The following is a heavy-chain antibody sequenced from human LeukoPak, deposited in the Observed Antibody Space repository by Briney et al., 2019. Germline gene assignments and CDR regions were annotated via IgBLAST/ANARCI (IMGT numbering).Heavy chain of an antibody. CDR3: AREKSGATKDY. Sequence: ASVKVSYKASGGTFSSYTISWVRQAPGQGLEWMRRIIPILGIANYAQKFQGRVTITANKSKSTAYMELSSLRSEDTAVYYCAREKSGATKDYWGQRTLVTVSS. V-gene: IGHV1-69*04. CDR1: GGTFSSYT. CDR2: IIPILGIA. J-gene: IGHJ4*02. D-gene: IGHD5-24*01.